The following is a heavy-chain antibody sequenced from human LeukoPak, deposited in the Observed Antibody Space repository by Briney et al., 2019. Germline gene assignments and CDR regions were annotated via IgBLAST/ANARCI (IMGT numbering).Heavy chain of an antibody. D-gene: IGHD1-14*01. J-gene: IGHJ4*02. CDR3: ARTVTGAAKYYFNY. V-gene: IGHV4-4*07. CDR2: IYTSGST. Sequence: SETLSLTCTVSGGSISSYYWSWIRQPAGKGLEWIGRIYTSGSTNYNPSLKSRVTMSVDTSKNQFSLKLNSVTAADTAVYYCARTVTGAAKYYFNYWGQGALVTVSS. CDR1: GGSISSYY.